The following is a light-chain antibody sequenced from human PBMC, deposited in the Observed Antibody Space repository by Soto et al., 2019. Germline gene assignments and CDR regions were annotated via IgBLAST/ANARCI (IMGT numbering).Light chain of an antibody. CDR3: QQYGTSPIT. Sequence: EIVMRHSPANLSMSPVARVTHSCRASQSIGSNLAWYQQKPGQAPRLLIYDGSSRATGIPDTFSASASGTDFTLTISRLEPEYFAVYYCQQYGTSPITFGQGSRLEIK. J-gene: IGKJ5*01. CDR2: DGS. CDR1: QSIGSN. V-gene: IGKV3-20*01.